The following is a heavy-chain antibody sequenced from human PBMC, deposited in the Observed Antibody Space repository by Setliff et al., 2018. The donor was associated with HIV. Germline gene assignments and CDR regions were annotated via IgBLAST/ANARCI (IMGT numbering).Heavy chain of an antibody. CDR1: GYTFTTYG. V-gene: IGHV1-18*01. CDR3: ARGTAPRPASVLEFLEWLFPNWFDP. CDR2: ISTYSDET. Sequence: ASVKVSCKPSGYTFTTYGLSWVRQAPGQGLEWMGWISTYSDETSYSQNLQGRVTMTRDTPISTAYMELSSMRSDDTAVYYCARGTAPRPASVLEFLEWLFPNWFDPWGQGTLVTVSS. J-gene: IGHJ5*02. D-gene: IGHD3-3*02.